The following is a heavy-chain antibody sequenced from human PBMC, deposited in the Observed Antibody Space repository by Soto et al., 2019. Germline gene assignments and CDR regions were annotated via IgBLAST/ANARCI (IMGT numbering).Heavy chain of an antibody. CDR1: GGSISSYY. CDR3: ARSYSSSWYQDNWFDP. D-gene: IGHD6-13*01. V-gene: IGHV4-4*07. Sequence: SETLSLTCTVSGGSISSYYWSWIRQPAGKGLEWIGRIYTSGSTNYNPSLKSRVTMSVDTSKNQFSLKLSSVTAADTAVYYCARSYSSSWYQDNWFDPWGQGTLVTVSS. CDR2: IYTSGST. J-gene: IGHJ5*02.